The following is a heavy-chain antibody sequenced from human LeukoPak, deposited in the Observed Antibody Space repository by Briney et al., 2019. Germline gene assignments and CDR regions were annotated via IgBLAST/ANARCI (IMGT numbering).Heavy chain of an antibody. J-gene: IGHJ4*02. Sequence: ASVKVSCKASGYTFTGYYMRWVRQAPGQGLEWMGWINPNSGGTNYAQKFQGRVTMTRDTSISTAYMELSRLRSDDTAVYYCARGVREKTLWWYFDYWGQGTLVTVSS. V-gene: IGHV1-2*02. D-gene: IGHD2-15*01. CDR1: GYTFTGYY. CDR3: ARGVREKTLWWYFDY. CDR2: INPNSGGT.